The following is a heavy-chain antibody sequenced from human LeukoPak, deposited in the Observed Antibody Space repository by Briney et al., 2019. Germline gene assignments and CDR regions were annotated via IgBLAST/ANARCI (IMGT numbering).Heavy chain of an antibody. CDR3: ARAPLDFGGMDV. J-gene: IGHJ6*02. CDR2: IYYSAST. Sequence: SETLSLTCTVLGGSIRGYSWSWVRQRPGKGLEWIGYIYYSASTNYNPSLKSRVIISSDMSKNHFSLKLNSVTAADTAVYYCARAPLDFGGMDVWGQGTTVTVSS. CDR1: GGSIRGYS. D-gene: IGHD2-2*03. V-gene: IGHV4-59*01.